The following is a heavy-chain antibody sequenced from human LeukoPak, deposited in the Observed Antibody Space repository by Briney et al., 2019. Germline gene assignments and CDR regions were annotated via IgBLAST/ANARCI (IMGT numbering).Heavy chain of an antibody. V-gene: IGHV4-30-2*01. CDR1: GGSISSGGYS. J-gene: IGHJ6*04. D-gene: IGHD3-10*01. Sequence: SQTLSLTCAVSGGSISSGGYSWSWIRRPPGKGLEWIGYIYHSGSTYYNPSLKSRVTISVDRSKNQFSLKLSSVTAADTAVYYCARGEYGSGSYYTYYYYGMDVWGKGTTVTVSS. CDR2: IYHSGST. CDR3: ARGEYGSGSYYTYYYYGMDV.